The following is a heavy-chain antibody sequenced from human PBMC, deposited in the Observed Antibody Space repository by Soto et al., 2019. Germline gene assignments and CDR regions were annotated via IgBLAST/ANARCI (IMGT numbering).Heavy chain of an antibody. CDR2: IYSGGST. J-gene: IGHJ4*02. CDR3: ASRRNPYGAYDY. V-gene: IGHV3-66*01. Sequence: EVQLVVSGGGLVQPRGSLRLSCAASGFTVSSNFMSWVRQTPGKGLEWVSIIYSGGSTYYADSVKGRFTISRDNSKNTLYLQMNSLRADDTAVYYCASRRNPYGAYDYWGQGSLVTVSS. D-gene: IGHD4-17*01. CDR1: GFTVSSNF.